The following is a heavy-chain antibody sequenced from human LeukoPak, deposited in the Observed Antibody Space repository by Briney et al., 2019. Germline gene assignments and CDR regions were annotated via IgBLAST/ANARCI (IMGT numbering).Heavy chain of an antibody. V-gene: IGHV4-39*01. D-gene: IGHD3/OR15-3a*01. Sequence: SETLSLTCTVSGVPISSSNSYWGWIRQPPGKGLEWIGSIYYSGNTYYNASLKSQVSISIDTSKNQFSLRLTSVTAADAAVYYCARQTGSGLFILPGGQGTLVTVSS. J-gene: IGHJ4*02. CDR1: GVPISSSNSY. CDR3: ARQTGSGLFILP. CDR2: IYYSGNT.